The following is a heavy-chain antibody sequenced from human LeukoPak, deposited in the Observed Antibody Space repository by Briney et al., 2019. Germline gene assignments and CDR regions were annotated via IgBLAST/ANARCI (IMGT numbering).Heavy chain of an antibody. Sequence: ESSETLSLTCTVSGGSISSYYWSCIRQPPGKGLEWIGYIYTSGSTNYNPSLKSRVTISVDTSKNQFSLKLSSVTAADTAVYYCASPSGSTLDYWGQETLVTVSS. CDR1: GGSISSYY. CDR3: ASPSGSTLDY. D-gene: IGHD1-26*01. J-gene: IGHJ4*02. V-gene: IGHV4-4*09. CDR2: IYTSGST.